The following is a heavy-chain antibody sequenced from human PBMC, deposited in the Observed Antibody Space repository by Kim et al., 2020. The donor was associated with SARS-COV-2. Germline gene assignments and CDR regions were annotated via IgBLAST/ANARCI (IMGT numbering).Heavy chain of an antibody. J-gene: IGHJ5*02. V-gene: IGHV4-59*13. CDR1: GGSISSYY. CDR3: ARSIAVAGTSWFDP. Sequence: SETLSLTCTVSGGSISSYYWSWIRQPPGKGLEWIGYIYYSGSTNYNPSLKSRVTISVDTSKNQFSLKLSSVTAADTAVYYCARSIAVAGTSWFDPWGQGTLVTVSS. CDR2: IYYSGST. D-gene: IGHD6-19*01.